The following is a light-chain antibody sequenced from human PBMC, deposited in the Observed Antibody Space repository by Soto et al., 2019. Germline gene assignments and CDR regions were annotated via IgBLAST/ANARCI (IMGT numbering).Light chain of an antibody. Sequence: IKMSLSPASLSVYQGERATLSCRASQSVSNDLAWYQQKPGQAPRLLIYGASNRACGIPARFSGSGSGTDFTLTISSLEPEDFAVYYCQQYNSLPRTFGQGTKVDIK. CDR1: QSVSND. CDR3: QQYNSLPRT. J-gene: IGKJ1*01. V-gene: IGKV3-15*01. CDR2: GAS.